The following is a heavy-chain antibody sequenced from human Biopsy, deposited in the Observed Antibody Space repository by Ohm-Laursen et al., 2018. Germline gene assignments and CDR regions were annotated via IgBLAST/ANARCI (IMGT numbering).Heavy chain of an antibody. CDR3: ARAGVGSDGTDSYYYGMDV. Sequence: ASVKVSCKSSGNAFATYHIHWVRQAPGQGLEWMGVISPSGATTSFSQKFQGRITMTRDTSTGTVYMDLNSLGSEDTAVYYCARAGVGSDGTDSYYYGMDVWGPGTTVTVSS. V-gene: IGHV1-46*01. D-gene: IGHD5-24*01. CDR2: ISPSGATT. CDR1: GNAFATYH. J-gene: IGHJ6*02.